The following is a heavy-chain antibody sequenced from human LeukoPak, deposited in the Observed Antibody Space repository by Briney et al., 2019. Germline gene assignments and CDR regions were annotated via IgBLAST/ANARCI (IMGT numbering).Heavy chain of an antibody. D-gene: IGHD1-26*01. CDR1: GFTFSSYS. CDR3: ARDWSGSYWTGFDY. V-gene: IGHV3-48*04. Sequence: GGSLRLSCAASGFTFSSYSMNWVRQAPGKGLEWVSYISSSGSTIYYADSVKGRFTISRDNAKNSLSLQMNSLRAEDTAVYYCARDWSGSYWTGFDYWGQGTLVTVSS. J-gene: IGHJ4*02. CDR2: ISSSGSTI.